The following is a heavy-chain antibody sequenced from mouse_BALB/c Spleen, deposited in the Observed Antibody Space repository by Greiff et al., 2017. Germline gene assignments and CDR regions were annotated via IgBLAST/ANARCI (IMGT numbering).Heavy chain of an antibody. V-gene: IGHV1-7*01. Sequence: QVQLQQSGAELAKPGASVKMSCKASGYTFTSYWMHWVKQRPGQGLEWIGYINPSTGYTEYNQKFKDKATLTADKSSSTAYMQLTSLTSEDSAVYYCARGSSYDAMDYWGQGTSVTVSS. CDR1: GYTFTSYW. D-gene: IGHD1-1*01. CDR3: ARGSSYDAMDY. CDR2: INPSTGYT. J-gene: IGHJ4*01.